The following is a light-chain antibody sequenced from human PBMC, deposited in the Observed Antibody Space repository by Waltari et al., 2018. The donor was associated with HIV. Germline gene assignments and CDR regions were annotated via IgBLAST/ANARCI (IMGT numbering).Light chain of an antibody. J-gene: IGKJ5*01. CDR3: QLYSASIT. V-gene: IGKV3-20*01. CDR1: ESVSRSY. Sequence: EIVLTQSPGTLSLSPGARATLSCRASESVSRSYLAWYQQKPGQAPRLLIYSASTRATDIPDRFSGSGSGTDFTLTISRLEPEDFAVYFCQLYSASITFGQGTRLEIK. CDR2: SAS.